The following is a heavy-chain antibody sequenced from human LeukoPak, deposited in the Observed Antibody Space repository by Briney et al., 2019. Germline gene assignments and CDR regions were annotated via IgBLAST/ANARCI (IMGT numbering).Heavy chain of an antibody. CDR2: INTDGSST. CDR3: ARDIYYDSSGYYGSVY. J-gene: IGHJ4*02. D-gene: IGHD3-22*01. V-gene: IGHV3-74*01. CDR1: GFTFSSYW. Sequence: GGSLRLSCAASGFTFSSYWMHWVRHAPGKGLVWVSRINTDGSSTSYADSVKGRFTISRDNAKNTLYLQMNSLRAEDTAVYYCARDIYYDSSGYYGSVYWGQGTLVTVSS.